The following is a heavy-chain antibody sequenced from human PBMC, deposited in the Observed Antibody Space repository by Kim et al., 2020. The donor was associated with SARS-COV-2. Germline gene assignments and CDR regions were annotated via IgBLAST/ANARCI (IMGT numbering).Heavy chain of an antibody. D-gene: IGHD2-2*01. CDR3: TTPLLNIVVVPAAPDY. Sequence: PVKGRFSISRDDSKNTLYLQMNSLKTEDTAVYYCTTPLLNIVVVPAAPDYWGQGTLVTVSS. J-gene: IGHJ4*02. V-gene: IGHV3-15*01.